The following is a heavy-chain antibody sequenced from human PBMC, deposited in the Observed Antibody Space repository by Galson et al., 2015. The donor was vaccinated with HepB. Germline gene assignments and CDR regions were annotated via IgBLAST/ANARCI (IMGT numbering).Heavy chain of an antibody. D-gene: IGHD3-10*01. CDR2: VDPEDGET. J-gene: IGHJ5*02. CDR3: ASFGGVPYGSGSYYNVDWFDP. CDR1: GYIFTDYY. Sequence: VKVSCKVSGYIFTDYYIHWVQQAPGKGLEWMGLVDPEDGETISAEKFQGRVTITADESTSTAYMELSSLRSEDTAVYYCASFGGVPYGSGSYYNVDWFDPWGQGTLVTVSS. V-gene: IGHV1-69-2*01.